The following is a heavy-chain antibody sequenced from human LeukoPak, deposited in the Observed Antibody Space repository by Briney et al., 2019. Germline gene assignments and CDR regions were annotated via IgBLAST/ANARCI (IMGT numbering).Heavy chain of an antibody. D-gene: IGHD3-10*01. CDR3: ARVLRRVRGSFYYYMDV. CDR1: GYTFTSYD. J-gene: IGHJ6*03. V-gene: IGHV1-8*01. CDR2: MNPNSGNT. Sequence: ASVKVSCKASGYTFTSYDINWVRQAPGQGLEWMGWMNPNSGNTGYAQKFQGRVTMTRNTSISTAYMKLSSLRSEDTAVYYCARVLRRVRGSFYYYMDVWGKGTTVTVSS.